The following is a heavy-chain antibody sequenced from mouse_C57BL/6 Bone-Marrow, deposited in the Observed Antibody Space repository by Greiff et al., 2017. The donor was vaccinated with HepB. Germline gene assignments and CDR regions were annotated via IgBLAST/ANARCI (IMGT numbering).Heavy chain of an antibody. J-gene: IGHJ2*01. V-gene: IGHV5-9-1*02. D-gene: IGHD2-4*01. CDR2: ISSGGDYT. CDR3: TSFYYDYHFDY. CDR1: GFTFSSYA. Sequence: EVKLVESGEGLVKPGGSLKLSCAASGFTFSSYAMSWVRQTPEKRLEWVAYISSGGDYTYYADTVKGRFTISRDNARNTLYLQMSSLKSEDTAMYYCTSFYYDYHFDYWGQGTTLTVSS.